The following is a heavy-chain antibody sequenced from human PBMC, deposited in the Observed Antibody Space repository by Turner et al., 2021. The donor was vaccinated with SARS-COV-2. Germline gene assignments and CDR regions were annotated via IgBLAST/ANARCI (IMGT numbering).Heavy chain of an antibody. CDR3: AKVPHCSNNSGPNDY. CDR2: ISYDGSNK. CDR1: GFTFSSYG. Sequence: QVQLVESGGGAVQPGRSLRLSCAASGFTFSSYGMHWVRHAPGKGLEWVALISYDGSNKYYADSVKGRFTISRDNSKNTLYLQMNSLRAEDTAVYYCAKVPHCSNNSGPNDYWGQGTLVTVSS. D-gene: IGHD1-26*01. J-gene: IGHJ4*02. V-gene: IGHV3-30*18.